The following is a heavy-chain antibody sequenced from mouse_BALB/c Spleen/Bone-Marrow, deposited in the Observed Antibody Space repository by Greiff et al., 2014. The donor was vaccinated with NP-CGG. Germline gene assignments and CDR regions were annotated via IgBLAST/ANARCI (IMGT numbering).Heavy chain of an antibody. V-gene: IGHV14-3*02. CDR3: ARNGNYGAWFAY. CDR2: IDPANGNT. J-gene: IGHJ3*01. Sequence: VHVKQSGAELVKPGASVKLSCTASGFNIKDTYMHWVKQRPEQGLEWIGRIDPANGNTKYDPKFQGKATITADTSSSTAYLQLSSLTSEDTAVYYCARNGNYGAWFAYWGQGTLVTVSA. CDR1: GFNIKDTY. D-gene: IGHD2-1*01.